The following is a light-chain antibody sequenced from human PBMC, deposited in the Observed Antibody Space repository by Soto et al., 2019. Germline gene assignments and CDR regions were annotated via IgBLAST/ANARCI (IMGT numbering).Light chain of an antibody. V-gene: IGLV1-44*01. CDR3: AAWDDSLNGPV. Sequence: QPVLTQSPSASGTPGQRVTISCSGSSSNIGSNTVNWYQQLPGTAPRLLIYSNNQRPSGVPDRFSGSKFGTSASLAISGLQSEDEADYYCAAWDDSLNGPVFGGGTKLTVL. CDR2: SNN. CDR1: SSNIGSNT. J-gene: IGLJ2*01.